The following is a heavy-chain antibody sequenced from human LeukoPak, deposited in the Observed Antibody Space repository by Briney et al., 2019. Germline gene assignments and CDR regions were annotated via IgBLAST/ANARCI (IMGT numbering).Heavy chain of an antibody. Sequence: GGSLRLSCAASGFTFSSYGMHWVRQAPGKGLEWVAVISCDGSNKYYADSVKGRFTISRDNSKNTLYLQMNSLRAEDTAVYYCAKDAVRYCSGGSCYFDYWGQGTLVTVSS. D-gene: IGHD2-15*01. J-gene: IGHJ4*02. CDR1: GFTFSSYG. CDR2: ISCDGSNK. CDR3: AKDAVRYCSGGSCYFDY. V-gene: IGHV3-30*18.